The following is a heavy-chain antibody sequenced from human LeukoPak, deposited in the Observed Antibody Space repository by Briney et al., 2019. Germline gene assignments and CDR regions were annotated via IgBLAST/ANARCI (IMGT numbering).Heavy chain of an antibody. CDR3: ARGLFGSSGWYYFDY. D-gene: IGHD6-19*01. CDR2: ISSSSSTI. V-gene: IGHV3-48*02. CDR1: GFTFSSYS. Sequence: PGGSLRLSCAASGFTFSSYSMNWVRQAPGKGLEWVSYISSSSSTIYYADSVKGRFTISRDNAKNSLYLQMNSLRDEDTAVYYCARGLFGSSGWYYFDYWGQGTLVTVSS. J-gene: IGHJ4*02.